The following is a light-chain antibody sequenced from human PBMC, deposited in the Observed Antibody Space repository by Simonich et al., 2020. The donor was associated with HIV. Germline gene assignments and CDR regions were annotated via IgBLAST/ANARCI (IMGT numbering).Light chain of an antibody. CDR2: EGS. CDR1: SSDIGSYNL. V-gene: IGLV2-23*01. CDR3: CSYAVTSRV. Sequence: QSALTQPAYVSGSPGQSITISCTGSSSDIGSYNLVSWYQQHPGKAPKVMIYEGSKRPSGVSNRFSGSKSGNTAPLTISGLQAEDEADYYCCSYAVTSRVFGGGTKLTVL. J-gene: IGLJ3*02.